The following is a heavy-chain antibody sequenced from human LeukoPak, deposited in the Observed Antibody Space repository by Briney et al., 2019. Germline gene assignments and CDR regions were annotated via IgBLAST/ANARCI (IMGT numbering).Heavy chain of an antibody. CDR1: GDSISSYY. J-gene: IGHJ4*02. D-gene: IGHD1-7*01. V-gene: IGHV4-4*07. Sequence: SETLSLTCTVSGDSISSYYWSWIRQPAGKGLEWIGRIYSSGSTNYNPSLKSRVSMSLDTSKNYFSLKLRSVTAADTAVYFCARLYGNYQNYFDYWGQGTLVTVSS. CDR3: ARLYGNYQNYFDY. CDR2: IYSSGST.